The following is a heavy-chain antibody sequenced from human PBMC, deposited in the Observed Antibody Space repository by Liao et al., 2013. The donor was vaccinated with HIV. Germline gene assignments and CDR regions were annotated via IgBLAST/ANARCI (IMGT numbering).Heavy chain of an antibody. D-gene: IGHD1-1*01. V-gene: IGHV4-61*02. CDR3: ARPPVERQYDSFEI. CDR1: GDSISSGSYF. J-gene: IGHJ3*02. Sequence: QVKLQQSGPGLVKPSQTLSLTCSVSGDSISSGSYFWSWVRQPAGKRLEWLGRIYYTGSTNYNPSLKSRLTISADTSKNLYSLKLRSVTAADTGLYFCARPPVERQYDSFEIWGQGIRVTVSS. CDR2: IYYTGST.